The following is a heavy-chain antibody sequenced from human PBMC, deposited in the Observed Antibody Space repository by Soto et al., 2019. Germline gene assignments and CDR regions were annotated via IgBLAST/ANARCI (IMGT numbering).Heavy chain of an antibody. CDR1: GGSFSGYY. J-gene: IGHJ4*02. CDR3: ASGTIFGVVTPSPRFDY. Sequence: SETLSLTCAVYGGSFSGYYWSWIRQPPGKGLEWIGEINHSGSTNYNPSLKSRVTISVDTSKNQFSLKLSSVTAADTAVYYCASGTIFGVVTPSPRFDYWGQGTLVTVSS. CDR2: INHSGST. D-gene: IGHD3-3*01. V-gene: IGHV4-34*01.